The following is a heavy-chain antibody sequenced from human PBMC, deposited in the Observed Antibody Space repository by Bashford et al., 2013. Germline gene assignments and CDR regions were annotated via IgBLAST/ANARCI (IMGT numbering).Heavy chain of an antibody. V-gene: IGHV1-18*04. Sequence: ASVKVSCKASGYTFTSYGISWVRQAPGQGLEWMGWISAYNGNTNYAQKLQGRVTMTTDTSTSTAYMELRSLRSDDTAVYYCARDNPTGTRPRWFDPGAREPWSPSPQ. D-gene: IGHD1-1*01. CDR3: ARDNPTGTRPRWFDP. CDR1: GYTFTSYG. J-gene: IGHJ5*02. CDR2: ISAYNGNT.